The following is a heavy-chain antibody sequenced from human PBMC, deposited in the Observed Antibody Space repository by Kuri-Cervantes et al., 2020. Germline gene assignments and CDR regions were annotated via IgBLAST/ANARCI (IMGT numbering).Heavy chain of an antibody. Sequence: SVKVSCKASGGTFSSYAISWVRQAPRQGLEWMGGIIPIFGTANYAQKFQDRVTITADESTSTGYMELSSLTSEDTALYYCASRGRGSGWPGWFYYGMAVWGQGTTVTVSS. CDR1: GGTFSSYA. CDR2: IIPIFGTA. J-gene: IGHJ6*02. D-gene: IGHD6-19*01. CDR3: ASRGRGSGWPGWFYYGMAV. V-gene: IGHV1-69*13.